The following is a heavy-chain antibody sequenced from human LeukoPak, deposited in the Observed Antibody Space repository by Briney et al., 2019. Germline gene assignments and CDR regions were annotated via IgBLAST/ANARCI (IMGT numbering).Heavy chain of an antibody. J-gene: IGHJ4*02. CDR3: ARRAPSHDFDD. V-gene: IGHV3-21*01. CDR1: GFSFSSYS. CDR2: ISTTSGNI. Sequence: GGSLRLSCAASGFSFSSYSMNWVRQAPGKGLEWVAAISTTSGNIYYADSVKGRFTISRDNAKNSLYLQMNSLRVEDTALYYCARRAPSHDFDDWGQGTLVTVSS.